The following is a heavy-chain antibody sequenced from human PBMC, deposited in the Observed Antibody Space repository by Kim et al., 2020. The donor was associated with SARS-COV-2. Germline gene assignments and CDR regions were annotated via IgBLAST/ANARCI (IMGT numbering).Heavy chain of an antibody. D-gene: IGHD5-12*01. CDR3: AGRYSGSTDYYYGMDV. CDR1: GGTFSSYA. V-gene: IGHV1-69*13. J-gene: IGHJ6*02. CDR2: IIPIFGTA. Sequence: SVKVSCKASGGTFSSYAISWVRQAPGQGLEWMGGIIPIFGTANYAQKFQGRVTITADESTSTAYMELSSLRSEDTAVYYCAGRYSGSTDYYYGMDVWGQGTTVTVSS.